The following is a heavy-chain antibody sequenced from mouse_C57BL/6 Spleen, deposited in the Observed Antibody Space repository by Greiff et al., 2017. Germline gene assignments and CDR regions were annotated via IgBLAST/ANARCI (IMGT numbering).Heavy chain of an antibody. J-gene: IGHJ4*01. Sequence: EVQLQQSGPELVKPGASVKISCKASGYTFTDYYMNWVKQSHGKSLEWIGDINPNNGGTSYNQKFKGKATLTVDKSSSTAYMELRSLTSEDSAVYYCARPQLTFYAMDYWGQGTSVTVSS. D-gene: IGHD3-3*01. V-gene: IGHV1-26*01. CDR3: ARPQLTFYAMDY. CDR1: GYTFTDYY. CDR2: INPNNGGT.